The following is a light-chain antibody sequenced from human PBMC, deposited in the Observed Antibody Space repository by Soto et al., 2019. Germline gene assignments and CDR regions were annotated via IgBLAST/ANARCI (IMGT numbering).Light chain of an antibody. V-gene: IGKV1-5*01. CDR3: QQYHNLAT. CDR2: GAS. J-gene: IGKJ5*01. CDR1: QSISSW. Sequence: DIQMTQSPSTLSASIGDRVTITCRASQSISSWLAWYQQKPGKAPKVLIYGASNLETGVPSRFSGSGSGTDFTFTISSLQTEDFATYYCQQYHNLATFGQGTRLEIK.